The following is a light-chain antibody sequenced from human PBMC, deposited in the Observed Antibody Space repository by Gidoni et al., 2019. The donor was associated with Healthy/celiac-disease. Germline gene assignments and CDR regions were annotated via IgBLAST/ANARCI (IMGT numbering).Light chain of an antibody. V-gene: IGLV1-44*01. CDR1: SCNIGSNT. CDR3: AAWDDSLNGWV. Sequence: QSVLTQPPSASGTPGQSVTISCSGSSCNIGSNTVNWYQQLPGTAPKLLIYSNNQRPSGVPDRCSGSKSGTSASLAISGLQSEDEADYYCAAWDDSLNGWVFGGGTKLTVL. CDR2: SNN. J-gene: IGLJ3*02.